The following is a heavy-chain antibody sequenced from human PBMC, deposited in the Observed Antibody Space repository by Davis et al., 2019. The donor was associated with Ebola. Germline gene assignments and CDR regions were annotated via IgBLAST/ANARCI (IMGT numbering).Heavy chain of an antibody. CDR3: ARWVYWTPDF. CDR1: GFTFRTSW. Sequence: GESLKISCADSGFTFRTSWMSWVRQAPGKGLEWVANIKEDGSQKFYVDSAKGRFTISRDNAKNSLYLQINSLRVEDTAIYYCARWVYWTPDFWGRGTLVTVSS. V-gene: IGHV3-7*01. CDR2: IKEDGSQK. J-gene: IGHJ4*02. D-gene: IGHD3/OR15-3a*01.